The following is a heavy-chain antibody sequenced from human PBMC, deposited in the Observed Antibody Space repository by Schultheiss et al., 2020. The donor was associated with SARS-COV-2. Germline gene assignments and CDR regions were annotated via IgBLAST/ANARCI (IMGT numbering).Heavy chain of an antibody. CDR3: ARVRGYCSSASCYAQRYFDL. V-gene: IGHV4-61*01. CDR2: IYYSGST. J-gene: IGHJ2*01. D-gene: IGHD2-2*01. Sequence: SETLSLTCTVSGGSVSSGSYYWSWIRQPPGKGLEWIGYIYYSGSTNYNPSLKSRVTISIDTSENQFSLMLSSVTAADTAVYYCARVRGYCSSASCYAQRYFDLWGRGTLVTVSS. CDR1: GGSVSSGSYY.